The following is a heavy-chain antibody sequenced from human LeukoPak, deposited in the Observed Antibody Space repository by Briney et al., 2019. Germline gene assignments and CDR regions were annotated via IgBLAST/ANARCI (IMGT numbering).Heavy chain of an antibody. CDR1: GYTFTSYY. CDR3: ARDRPVTPMKYYYYGMDV. D-gene: IGHD2-21*02. CDR2: INPSGGST. V-gene: IGHV1-46*01. Sequence: ASVKVSCKASGYTFTSYYMHWVRQAPGQGLEWMGIINPSGGSTSYAQKFQGRVTMTRDTSTSTVYMELSSLRSEDTAVYYYARDRPVTPMKYYYYGMDVWGQGTTVTVSS. J-gene: IGHJ6*02.